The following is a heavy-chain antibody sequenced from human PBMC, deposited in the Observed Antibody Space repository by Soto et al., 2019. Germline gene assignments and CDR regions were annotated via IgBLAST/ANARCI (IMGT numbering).Heavy chain of an antibody. CDR1: GFSLSTGGVG. V-gene: IGHV2-5*02. Sequence: QITLKESGPTLVKPTQTLTLTCTFSGFSLSTGGVGVGWIRQPPGKALEWLALIYWDDDKRYSPSLKSRLTITKDTPNNQMVLIMATRDPADTATYYCAHRAYPPDLAGQFYPYYSYYGLDVWGQGTTVTVSS. J-gene: IGHJ6*02. CDR3: AHRAYPPDLAGQFYPYYSYYGLDV. D-gene: IGHD4-4*01. CDR2: IYWDDDK.